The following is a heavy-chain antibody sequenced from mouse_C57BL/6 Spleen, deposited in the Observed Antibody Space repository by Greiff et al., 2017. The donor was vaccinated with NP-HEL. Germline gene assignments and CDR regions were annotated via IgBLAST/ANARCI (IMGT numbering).Heavy chain of an antibody. CDR2: ISSGGSYT. CDR1: GFTFSSYG. Sequence: EVNVVESGGDLVKPGGSLKLSCAASGFTFSSYGMSWVRQTPDKRLEWVATISSGGSYTYYPDSVKGRFTISRDNAKNTLYLQMSSLKSEDTAMYYCARLATGTDYWGQGTTLTVSS. D-gene: IGHD4-1*02. V-gene: IGHV5-6*01. CDR3: ARLATGTDY. J-gene: IGHJ2*01.